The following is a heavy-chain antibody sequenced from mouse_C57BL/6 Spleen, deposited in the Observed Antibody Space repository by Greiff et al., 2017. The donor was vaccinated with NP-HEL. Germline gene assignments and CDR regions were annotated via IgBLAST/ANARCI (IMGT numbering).Heavy chain of an antibody. V-gene: IGHV5-4*01. Sequence: EVQVVESGGGLVKPGGSLKLSCAASGFTFSSYAMSWVRQTPEKRLEWVATISDGGSYTYYPDNVKGRFTISRDNAKNNLYLQMSHLKSEDTAMYYCARGRVGRDYAMDYWGQGTSVTVSS. CDR3: ARGRVGRDYAMDY. CDR1: GFTFSSYA. D-gene: IGHD4-1*01. J-gene: IGHJ4*01. CDR2: ISDGGSYT.